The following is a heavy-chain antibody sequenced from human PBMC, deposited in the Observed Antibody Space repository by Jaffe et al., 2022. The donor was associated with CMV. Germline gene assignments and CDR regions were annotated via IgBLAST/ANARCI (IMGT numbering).Heavy chain of an antibody. D-gene: IGHD1-26*01. J-gene: IGHJ4*02. Sequence: QLQLQESGPGLVKPSETLSLTCTVSGGSISSSSYYWGWIRQPPGKGLEWIGSIYYSGSTYYNPSLKSRVTISVDTSKNQFSLKLSSVTAADTAVYYCARQGLVWDTDYWGQGTLVTVSS. CDR3: ARQGLVWDTDY. CDR1: GGSISSSSYY. V-gene: IGHV4-39*01. CDR2: IYYSGST.